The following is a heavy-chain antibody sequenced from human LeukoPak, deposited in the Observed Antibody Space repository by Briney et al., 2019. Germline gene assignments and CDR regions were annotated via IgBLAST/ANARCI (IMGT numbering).Heavy chain of an antibody. V-gene: IGHV1-8*01. D-gene: IGHD5-24*01. CDR2: MNPNRGNT. Sequence: ASVKVSCKASGYTFTSYDINWVRQATGQGLEWMGWMNPNRGNTGYAQKFQGRVTMTRNTSISTAYMELSSLRSEDTAVYYCARSAHVEGRDGYIFDYWGQGTLVTVSS. J-gene: IGHJ4*02. CDR3: ARSAHVEGRDGYIFDY. CDR1: GYTFTSYD.